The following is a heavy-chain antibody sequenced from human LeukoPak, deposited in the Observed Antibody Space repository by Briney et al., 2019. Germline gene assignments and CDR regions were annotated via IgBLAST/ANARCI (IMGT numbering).Heavy chain of an antibody. Sequence: SETLSLTCTVSGDSISSYYWTWIRQPPGKGLEWIGYIYYSGNTNYNPSLKSRVTISLDTSKNQFSLKLTSVTAADTAMYYCARRKAKTPNYYDYWGQGALVTVSS. V-gene: IGHV4-59*08. CDR3: ARRKAKTPNYYDY. J-gene: IGHJ4*02. CDR1: GDSISSYY. CDR2: IYYSGNT.